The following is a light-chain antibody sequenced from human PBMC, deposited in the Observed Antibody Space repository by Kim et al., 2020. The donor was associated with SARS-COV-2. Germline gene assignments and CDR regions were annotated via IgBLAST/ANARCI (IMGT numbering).Light chain of an antibody. CDR2: EDN. Sequence: SYELTQPPSVSVSPGQTASITCSGHKLGDKYASWYQQRPGQSPVLVMYEDNKRPSGIPERFSGSNSGTTATLTISGTQAMDEADYYCQAWDRSIVLFGGGTQVTVL. CDR3: QAWDRSIVL. CDR1: KLGDKY. V-gene: IGLV3-1*01. J-gene: IGLJ2*01.